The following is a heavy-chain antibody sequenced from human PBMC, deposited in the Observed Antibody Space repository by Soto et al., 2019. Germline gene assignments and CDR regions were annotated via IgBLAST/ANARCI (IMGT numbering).Heavy chain of an antibody. CDR1: GFTFSNYA. J-gene: IGHJ4*02. CDR2: ISGSGGRS. CDR3: AKAYFVWSSEQPYYFDY. V-gene: IGHV3-23*01. Sequence: EVQLLDSGGGLVQPGGSLRLPFAASGFTFSNYAMTWVGQGPGKGLEWVSGISGSGGRSYYAASVKGRFTISRDNSKSTLYLQMNSLRAEDTAVYYCAKAYFVWSSEQPYYFDYWGQGTLVTVSS. D-gene: IGHD3-16*01.